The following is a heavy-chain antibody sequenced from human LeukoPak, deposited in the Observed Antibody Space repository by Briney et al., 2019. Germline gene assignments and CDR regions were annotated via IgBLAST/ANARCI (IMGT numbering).Heavy chain of an antibody. D-gene: IGHD2-8*01. CDR2: IYTSGST. J-gene: IGHJ6*03. V-gene: IGHV4-61*02. CDR3: ARARAGYCTNGVCLDYYYYYMDV. CDR1: GGSISSGSYY. Sequence: PSETLSLTCTVSGGSISSGSYYWSWNRQPAGKGLEWIGRIYTSGSTNYNPSLKSRVTIPVDTSKNQFALKLSSVTAADTAVYYCARARAGYCTNGVCLDYYYYYMDVWGKGTTVTVSS.